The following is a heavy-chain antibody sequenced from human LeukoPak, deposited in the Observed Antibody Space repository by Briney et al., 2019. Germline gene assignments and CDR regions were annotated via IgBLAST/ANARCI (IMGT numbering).Heavy chain of an antibody. V-gene: IGHV1-8*03. CDR3: AREAHYYDSSGFPPTGAFDI. J-gene: IGHJ3*02. Sequence: SVNVSCKASGYTFTSYDINGVRQATGQGLEWMGWMNPNSGNTGYAQKFQGRVTITRNTSISTAYMELSSLRSEDTAVYDCAREAHYYDSSGFPPTGAFDIWGQETMLTVSS. CDR2: MNPNSGNT. D-gene: IGHD3-22*01. CDR1: GYTFTSYD.